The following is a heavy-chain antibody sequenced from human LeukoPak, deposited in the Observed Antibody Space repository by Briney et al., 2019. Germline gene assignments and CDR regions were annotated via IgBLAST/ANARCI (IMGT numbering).Heavy chain of an antibody. V-gene: IGHV4-4*07. D-gene: IGHD1-26*01. CDR1: GASVSSFY. Sequence: SETLSLTRTVSGASVSSFYWSWIRQPAGEGLEWIGRIFPSGNTNSNPSLQSRVTMSVDTSKNQFSLRLSSVTAVDTAVYYCARDGLVGVYFDSWGQGILVTVSS. J-gene: IGHJ4*02. CDR3: ARDGLVGVYFDS. CDR2: IFPSGNT.